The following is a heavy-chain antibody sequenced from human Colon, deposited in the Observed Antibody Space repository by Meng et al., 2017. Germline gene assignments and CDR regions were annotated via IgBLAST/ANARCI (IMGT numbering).Heavy chain of an antibody. CDR3: ARVNYFGSGNYPDY. D-gene: IGHD3-10*01. V-gene: IGHV4-38-2*02. CDR1: GYSISSGYY. Sequence: SETLSLTCTVSGYSISSGYYWGWIRQPPGKGLEWVGSIYHGGPTYYNPSLKSRITISVDTSKNHFSLKLSSVTAADTAVYYCARVNYFGSGNYPDYWGPGTLVTVSS. J-gene: IGHJ4*02. CDR2: IYHGGPT.